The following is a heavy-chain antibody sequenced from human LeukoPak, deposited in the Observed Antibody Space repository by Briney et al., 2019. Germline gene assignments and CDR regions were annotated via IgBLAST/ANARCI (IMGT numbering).Heavy chain of an antibody. V-gene: IGHV4-59*01. D-gene: IGHD2-21*02. Sequence: SETLSLTCSVSGDSISGYYWSWIRQPPGKGLEWIGNIYYSGSTNYNPSLKSRVTVSVDTSKNQFSLKLTSVTAADTAVYYCARDPWGLRIWGQGTMVTVSS. CDR1: GDSISGYY. CDR2: IYYSGST. J-gene: IGHJ3*02. CDR3: ARDPWGLRI.